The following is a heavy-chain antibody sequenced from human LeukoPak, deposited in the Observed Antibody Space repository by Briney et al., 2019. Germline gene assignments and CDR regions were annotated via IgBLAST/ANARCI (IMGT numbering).Heavy chain of an antibody. V-gene: IGHV4-59*01. CDR3: AREGPITGISGYGAFDI. D-gene: IGHD1-20*01. Sequence: EXLSLTCTVSGGSISSYYWSWVRQPPGKGLEWVGYIYYSGSTNYNPSLKSRVTISVDTSKNQFSLKLSSVTAADTAVYYCAREGPITGISGYGAFDIWGQGTMVTVSS. CDR1: GGSISSYY. J-gene: IGHJ3*02. CDR2: IYYSGST.